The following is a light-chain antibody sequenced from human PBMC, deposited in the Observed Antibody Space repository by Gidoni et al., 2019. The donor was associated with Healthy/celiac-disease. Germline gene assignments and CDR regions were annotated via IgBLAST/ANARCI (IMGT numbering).Light chain of an antibody. CDR3: QQSYSSVT. V-gene: IGKV1-39*01. Sequence: IQMTQSPSSLSASVGDRVTITCRASQSISSYLNWYQQKPGKAPKLLIYAASSLQSGVPSRFSGSGSGTDCTLTISRLQPEDFATYYCQQSYSSVTFGQGTKVEIK. CDR1: QSISSY. J-gene: IGKJ1*01. CDR2: AAS.